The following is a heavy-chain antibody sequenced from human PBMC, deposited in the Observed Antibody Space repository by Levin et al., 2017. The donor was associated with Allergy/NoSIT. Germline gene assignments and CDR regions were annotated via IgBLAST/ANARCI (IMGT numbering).Heavy chain of an antibody. CDR1: GFTFSSYA. CDR2: IYVSADST. CDR3: ARSSRGYGTGDA. D-gene: IGHD4-17*01. Sequence: GGSLRLSCAASGFTFSSYALSWVRQAPGQGLEWVSAIYVSADSTYYSDSVKGRFTISRDSSKNTLYLHMSSLRAEDTAVYYCARSSRGYGTGDAWGQGALVTVSS. V-gene: IGHV3-23*01. J-gene: IGHJ4*02.